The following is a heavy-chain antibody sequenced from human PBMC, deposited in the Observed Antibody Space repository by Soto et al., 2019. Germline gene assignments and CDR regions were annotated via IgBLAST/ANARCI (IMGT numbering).Heavy chain of an antibody. CDR3: AKSFWRPPSFSTVTTDYYYMDV. Sequence: GGSLRLSCAASGFTFSSYGMHWVRQAPGKGLEWVAVISYDGSNKYYADSVKGRFTISRDNSKNTLYLQMNSLRAEDTAVYYCAKSFWRPPSFSTVTTDYYYMDVWGKGTTVTVSS. CDR2: ISYDGSNK. CDR1: GFTFSSYG. D-gene: IGHD4-4*01. V-gene: IGHV3-30*18. J-gene: IGHJ6*03.